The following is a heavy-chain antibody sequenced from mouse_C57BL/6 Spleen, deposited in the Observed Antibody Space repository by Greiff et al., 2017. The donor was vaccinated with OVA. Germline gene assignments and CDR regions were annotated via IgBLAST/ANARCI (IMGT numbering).Heavy chain of an antibody. Sequence: VQLQQSGAELVRPGASVTLSCKASGYTFTDYEMHWVKQTPVHGLEWIGAIDPETGGTAYNQKFKGKAILTADKSSSTAYMELRSLTSEDSAVYYCTREGGTWVAYWGQGTLVTVSA. V-gene: IGHV1-15*01. J-gene: IGHJ3*01. D-gene: IGHD3-3*01. CDR3: TREGGTWVAY. CDR2: IDPETGGT. CDR1: GYTFTDYE.